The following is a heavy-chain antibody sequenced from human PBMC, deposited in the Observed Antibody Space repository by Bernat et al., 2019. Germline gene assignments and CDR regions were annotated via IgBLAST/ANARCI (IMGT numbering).Heavy chain of an antibody. D-gene: IGHD6-25*01. CDR3: ASPAAGGRRGFTDY. J-gene: IGHJ4*02. CDR1: GFTFSSYG. Sequence: LVESGGGVVQPGRSLGLSCAASGFTFSSYGMHWVRQAPGKGLEWVAVISYDGSNKYYADSVKGRFTISRDNSKNTLYLQMNSLRAEDTAVYYCASPAAGGRRGFTDYWGQGTLVTVSS. V-gene: IGHV3-30*03. CDR2: ISYDGSNK.